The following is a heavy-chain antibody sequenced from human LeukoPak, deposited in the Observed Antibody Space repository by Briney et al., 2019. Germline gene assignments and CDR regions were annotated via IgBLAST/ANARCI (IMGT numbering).Heavy chain of an antibody. Sequence: PGGSLRLSCAASGFPFSNHGMHWVRQAPGRGLEWVAVILYAVTNKYYPHSVILLFTISIDNSNNTVYLQMNSLRAEDTAVYYCAKGSIDWYYFDYWGQGTLVTVSS. CDR3: AKGSIDWYYFDY. CDR1: GFPFSNHG. V-gene: IGHV3-30*18. D-gene: IGHD3-9*01. CDR2: ILYAVTNK. J-gene: IGHJ4*02.